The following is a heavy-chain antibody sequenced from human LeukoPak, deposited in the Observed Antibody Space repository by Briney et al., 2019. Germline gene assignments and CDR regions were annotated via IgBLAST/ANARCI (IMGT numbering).Heavy chain of an antibody. CDR2: TNPSGGST. Sequence: ASVKVSCKASGYTFTSYYMHWVRQAPGQGLEWMGITNPSGGSTSYAQKFQGRVTMTRDTSTSTVYMELSSLRSEDTAVYYCARAHGYCSGGSCYQHDAFDIWGQGTMVTVSS. V-gene: IGHV1-46*01. D-gene: IGHD2-15*01. CDR1: GYTFTSYY. CDR3: ARAHGYCSGGSCYQHDAFDI. J-gene: IGHJ3*02.